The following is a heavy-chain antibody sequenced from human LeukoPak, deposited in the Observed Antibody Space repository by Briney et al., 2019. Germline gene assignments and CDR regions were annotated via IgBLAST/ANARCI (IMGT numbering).Heavy chain of an antibody. CDR2: ISYDGSNK. V-gene: IGHV3-30*03. Sequence: PGGSLRLSGAASGFTSSSYGMHWVGQAPGKGLEGGAVISYDGSNKYYADSVKGRFTISRDNSKNTLYLQMNSLRAEDTAVYYCARDIVRVTLGYCLDYWGQGTLVTVSS. J-gene: IGHJ4*02. CDR3: ARDIVRVTLGYCLDY. CDR1: GFTSSSYG. D-gene: IGHD2-15*01.